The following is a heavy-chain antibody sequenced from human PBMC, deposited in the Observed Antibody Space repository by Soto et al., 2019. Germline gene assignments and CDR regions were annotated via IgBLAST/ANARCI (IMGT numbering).Heavy chain of an antibody. V-gene: IGHV4-39*01. J-gene: IGHJ4*02. CDR2: IYYSGST. CDR1: GGSISSSSYY. CDR3: ARRGVVVVAATRPFDY. Sequence: SETLSLTCTVSGGSISSSSYYWGWIRQPPGKGLEWIGSIYYSGSTYYNPSLKSRVTISVDTSKNQFSLKLSSVTAADTAVYYCARRGVVVVAATRPFDYWGQGTLVTVSP. D-gene: IGHD2-15*01.